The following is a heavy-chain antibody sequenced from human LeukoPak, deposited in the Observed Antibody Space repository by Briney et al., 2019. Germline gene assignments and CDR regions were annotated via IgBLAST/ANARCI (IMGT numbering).Heavy chain of an antibody. J-gene: IGHJ4*02. Sequence: SETLSLTCTVSGGSISSYYWSWIRQPPGKGLEWIGYIYYSGSTNYNPSLKSRVTISVDTSKNQFSLKLSSVTAADTAVYYCARDQGSHFDYWGQGTLVAVSS. CDR1: GGSISSYY. CDR3: ARDQGSHFDY. CDR2: IYYSGST. V-gene: IGHV4-59*01.